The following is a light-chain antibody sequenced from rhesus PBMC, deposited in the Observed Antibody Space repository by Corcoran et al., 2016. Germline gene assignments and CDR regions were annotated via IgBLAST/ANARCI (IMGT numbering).Light chain of an antibody. Sequence: DIQMTQSPSSLSASVGDTVTITCRASQGISTYLAWYQQKPGKAPKPLIYYASNLESGVPSRFSGSGSGTDYTFTISSLQPEDVATYYCQHGYGTPFTFGPGTKLDIK. J-gene: IGKJ3*01. CDR1: QGISTY. CDR3: QHGYGTPFT. CDR2: YAS. V-gene: IGKV1S15*01.